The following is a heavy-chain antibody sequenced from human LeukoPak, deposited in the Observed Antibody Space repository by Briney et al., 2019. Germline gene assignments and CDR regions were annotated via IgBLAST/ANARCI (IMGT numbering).Heavy chain of an antibody. CDR3: AKSRSGSANWALQIFDI. D-gene: IGHD1-1*01. CDR1: GFTVSSNY. V-gene: IGHV3-53*01. J-gene: IGHJ5*02. CDR2: IYSGGST. Sequence: GGSLRLSCAASGFTVSSNYMSWVRQAPGKGLEWVSVIYSGGSTYYADSVKGRFTISRDNSNNSLYVQMNSLRAEDTAVYYCAKSRSGSANWALQIFDIWGQGTLVTVSA.